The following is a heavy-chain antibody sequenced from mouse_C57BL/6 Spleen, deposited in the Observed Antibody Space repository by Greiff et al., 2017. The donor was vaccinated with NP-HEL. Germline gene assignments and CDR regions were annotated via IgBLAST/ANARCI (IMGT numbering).Heavy chain of an antibody. CDR1: GYTFTDYY. J-gene: IGHJ2*01. D-gene: IGHD1-1*01. CDR3: ARDRGLYSSSFDY. V-gene: IGHV1-19*01. Sequence: VQLQQSGPVLVKPGASVKMSCKASGYTFTDYYMNWVKQSHGKSLEWIGVINPYNGGTSYNQKFKGKATLTVDKSSSTAYMELNSLTSEDSAVYYCARDRGLYSSSFDYWGQGTTLTVSS. CDR2: INPYNGGT.